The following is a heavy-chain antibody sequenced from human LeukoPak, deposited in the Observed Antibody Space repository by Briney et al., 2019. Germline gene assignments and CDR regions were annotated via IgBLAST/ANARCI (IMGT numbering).Heavy chain of an antibody. CDR3: ARSARHDAFDI. V-gene: IGHV3-7*01. Sequence: GGSLRLSCAASGFTFSSYAMSWVRQAPGKGLEWVANIKQDGSEKYHVDSVKGRFTISRDNAKNSLYLQMNSLRAEDTAVYYCARSARHDAFDIWGQGTMVTVSS. J-gene: IGHJ3*02. CDR2: IKQDGSEK. D-gene: IGHD2-15*01. CDR1: GFTFSSYA.